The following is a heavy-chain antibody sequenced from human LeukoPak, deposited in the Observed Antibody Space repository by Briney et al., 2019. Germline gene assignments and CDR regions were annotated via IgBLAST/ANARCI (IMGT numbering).Heavy chain of an antibody. CDR1: RFSFNNYA. CDR2: INGGGDAT. D-gene: IGHD2-2*01. CDR3: ARCTANCYANAFDV. J-gene: IGHJ3*01. Sequence: GGSLRLSCTASRFSFNNYAMSWVRQAPGKGLEWVSAINGGGDATEYTDSVKGRFTISRDNSKNTLYLQMNSLRPEDTAVYYCARCTANCYANAFDVWGQGTLLTVSS. V-gene: IGHV3-23*01.